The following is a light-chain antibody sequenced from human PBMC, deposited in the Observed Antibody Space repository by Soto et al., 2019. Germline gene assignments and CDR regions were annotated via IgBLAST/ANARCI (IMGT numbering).Light chain of an antibody. CDR2: GAS. Sequence: FTKSPNTLSLSPGERATLSCRASQSIANYLAWYQQKPGQAPRLLIYGASNRATGIPARFSGSGSGTDFTLTISNLEPEDFAVYYCQQRTKLITFGQGTRLEIK. V-gene: IGKV3-11*01. J-gene: IGKJ5*01. CDR1: QSIANY. CDR3: QQRTKLIT.